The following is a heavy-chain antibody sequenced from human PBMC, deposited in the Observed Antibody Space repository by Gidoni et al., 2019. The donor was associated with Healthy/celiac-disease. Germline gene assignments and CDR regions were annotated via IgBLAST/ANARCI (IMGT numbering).Heavy chain of an antibody. CDR3: AAVLTTPIRNLAY. J-gene: IGHJ4*02. Sequence: QMQLVQSGPEVQKPGTSVKVSCMASVFTFTSPAVQWVRQARGQRLEWIGWIVVGSGNTNYAQNFKERVTMTRDMSTSTAYMELSSLRSEDTAVYYCAAVLTTPIRNLAYWGQGTLVTVSS. V-gene: IGHV1-58*01. D-gene: IGHD4-17*01. CDR1: VFTFTSPA. CDR2: IVVGSGNT.